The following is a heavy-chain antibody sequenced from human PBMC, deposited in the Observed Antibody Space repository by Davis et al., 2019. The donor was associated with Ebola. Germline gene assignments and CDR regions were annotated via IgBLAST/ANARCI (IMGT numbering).Heavy chain of an antibody. CDR1: GFTFSSYG. D-gene: IGHD3-3*01. V-gene: IGHV3-33*01. CDR3: ARDKDFWSGYYTGPFDY. Sequence: GESLKISCAASGFTFSSYGMHWVRQAPGKGLEWVAVIWYDGSNKYYADSVKGRFTISRDNSKNTLYLQMNSLRAEDTAVYYCARDKDFWSGYYTGPFDYWGQGTLVTVSS. J-gene: IGHJ4*02. CDR2: IWYDGSNK.